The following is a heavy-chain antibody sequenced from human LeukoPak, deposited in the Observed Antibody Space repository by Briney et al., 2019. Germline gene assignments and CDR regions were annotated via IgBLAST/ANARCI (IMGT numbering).Heavy chain of an antibody. D-gene: IGHD6-19*01. V-gene: IGHV1-2*02. CDR2: INPNSGGT. CDR1: GYTFTGYY. Sequence: ASVKVSYKASGYTFTGYYMHWVRQAPGQGLEWMGWINPNSGGTNYAQKFQGRVTMTRDTSISTAYMELSRLSSDDTAVYYCARKIAVAAYLYFQHWGQGTLVTVSP. J-gene: IGHJ1*01. CDR3: ARKIAVAAYLYFQH.